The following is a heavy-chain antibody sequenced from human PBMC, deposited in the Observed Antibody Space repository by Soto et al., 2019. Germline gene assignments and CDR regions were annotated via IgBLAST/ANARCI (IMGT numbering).Heavy chain of an antibody. V-gene: IGHV3-53*01. Sequence: GGSLRLSCAASGFNVAGKYMSWVRQAPGKGLEWVSVFYSGGQIYYSDSVKGRFTISIGNSKNTVILDMNALRAEDTATYCCARINWSTRGSSSDTWGQGTLVTVSS. D-gene: IGHD1-20*01. CDR1: GFNVAGKY. J-gene: IGHJ5*02. CDR2: FYSGGQI. CDR3: ARINWSTRGSSSDT.